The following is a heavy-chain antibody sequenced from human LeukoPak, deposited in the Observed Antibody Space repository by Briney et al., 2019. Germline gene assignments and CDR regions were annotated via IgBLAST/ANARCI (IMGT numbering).Heavy chain of an antibody. CDR1: GITFSTYW. D-gene: IGHD2-15*01. CDR2: IKEDGSEK. CDR3: ARDSRGYQFSEYYMDF. V-gene: IGHV3-7*01. J-gene: IGHJ6*03. Sequence: GGSLRLSCRASGITFSTYWMSWVRQAPGQGLQWVANIKEDGSEKYYVDSVKGRFTISRDNAKNTVYMQMNSLRAEDTAVYYCARDSRGYQFSEYYMDFWGKGTTVTVSS.